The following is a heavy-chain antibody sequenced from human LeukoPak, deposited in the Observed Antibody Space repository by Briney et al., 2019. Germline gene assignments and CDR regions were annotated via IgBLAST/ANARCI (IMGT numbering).Heavy chain of an antibody. Sequence: GGSLRLSCAASRFTFSNYNMNWVRQAPGKGLEWVSYISISTSTTYYADSVKGRFTISRDNAKNSLYLQMNSLRAEDTAVYYCAKDFDSSGYLGAFDIWGQGTMVTVSS. J-gene: IGHJ3*02. CDR2: ISISTSTT. CDR3: AKDFDSSGYLGAFDI. V-gene: IGHV3-48*01. D-gene: IGHD3-22*01. CDR1: RFTFSNYN.